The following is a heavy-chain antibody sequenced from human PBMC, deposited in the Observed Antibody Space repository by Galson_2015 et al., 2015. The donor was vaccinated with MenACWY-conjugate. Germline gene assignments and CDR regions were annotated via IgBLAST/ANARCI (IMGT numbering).Heavy chain of an antibody. CDR3: AQVPY. CDR1: GGSISSNNYY. D-gene: IGHD3-10*01. V-gene: IGHV4-39*01. J-gene: IGHJ4*02. Sequence: ETLSLTCTVSGGSISSNNYYWGWIRQPPGKGLEWIGSIYYSGSTYYNPSLKSRVTISADTSKNQFSLKVTSMTAADTAMYYCAQVPYWGQGTLVTVSS. CDR2: IYYSGST.